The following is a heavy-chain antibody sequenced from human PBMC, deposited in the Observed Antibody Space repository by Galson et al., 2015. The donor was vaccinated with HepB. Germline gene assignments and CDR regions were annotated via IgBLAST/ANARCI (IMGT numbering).Heavy chain of an antibody. Sequence: SLRLSCAASGFTFNTAWMNWVRQAPGKGLEWVGLMKTNTDNGPTVYAAPVKGRFTISRDDSKNMLYLQMNNLKAEDTAMYYCVTDLGYYERSGYPLWGQGALVTVSS. CDR3: VTDLGYYERSGYPL. CDR2: MKTNTDNGPT. V-gene: IGHV3-15*07. CDR1: GFTFNTAW. J-gene: IGHJ4*02. D-gene: IGHD3-22*01.